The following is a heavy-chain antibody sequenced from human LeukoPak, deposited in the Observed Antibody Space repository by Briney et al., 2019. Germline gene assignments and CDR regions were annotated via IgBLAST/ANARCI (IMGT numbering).Heavy chain of an antibody. Sequence: GGSLRLSCAASGFTSSSHWMHWVRQGPGKGLVWVSRINSDGSSTGYEDSVKGRFTISGDNAKNTLDLQMNNLRAEDTAVYYCARAGEGLQSYGFDMWGQGTKVSVST. D-gene: IGHD4-11*01. V-gene: IGHV3-74*01. CDR3: ARAGEGLQSYGFDM. J-gene: IGHJ3*02. CDR1: GFTSSSHW. CDR2: INSDGSST.